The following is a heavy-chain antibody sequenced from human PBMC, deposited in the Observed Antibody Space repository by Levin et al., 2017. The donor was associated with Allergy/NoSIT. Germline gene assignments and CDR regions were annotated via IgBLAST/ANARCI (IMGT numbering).Heavy chain of an antibody. CDR1: GGSISSGDYY. D-gene: IGHD6-13*01. CDR3: ARIIAAAGTVYYFDY. Sequence: SQTLSLTCTVSGGSISSGDYYWSWIRQPPGKGLEWIGYIYYSGSTYYNPSLKSRVTIPVDTSKNQFSLKLSSVTAADTAVYYCARIIAAAGTVYYFDYWGQGTLVTVSS. CDR2: IYYSGST. J-gene: IGHJ4*02. V-gene: IGHV4-30-4*01.